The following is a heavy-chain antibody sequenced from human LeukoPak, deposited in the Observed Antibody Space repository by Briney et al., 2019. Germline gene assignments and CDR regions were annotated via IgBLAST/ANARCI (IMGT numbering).Heavy chain of an antibody. J-gene: IGHJ5*02. CDR3: GRDCLIAAGFRFDP. D-gene: IGHD6-13*01. V-gene: IGHV3-53*05. CDR1: GFTVSSNY. Sequence: PGGSLRLSCAASGFTVSSNYMSWVRQAPGKGLEWVSVIYSGGSTYYADSVKGRFTISRDNSKNTLYLQMNSLRAEDTAVYYCGRDCLIAAGFRFDPWGQGTLVTVSS. CDR2: IYSGGST.